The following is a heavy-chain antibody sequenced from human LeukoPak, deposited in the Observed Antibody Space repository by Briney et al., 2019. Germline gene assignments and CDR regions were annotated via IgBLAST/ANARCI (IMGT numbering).Heavy chain of an antibody. CDR1: GGSISSGGYY. Sequence: PSETLSLTCTVSGGSISSGGYYWSWIRQHPGKGLEWIGYIYYSGSTYYNPSLKSRVTISVDTSKNQFSLKLSSVTAADTAVYYCARDDRGSRSYYKSFYYWGQGTLVTVSS. CDR3: ARDDRGSRSYYKSFYY. CDR2: IYYSGST. D-gene: IGHD3-10*01. J-gene: IGHJ4*02. V-gene: IGHV4-31*03.